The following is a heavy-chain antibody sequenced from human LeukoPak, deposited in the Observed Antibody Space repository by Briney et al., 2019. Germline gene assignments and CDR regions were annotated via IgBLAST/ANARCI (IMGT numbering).Heavy chain of an antibody. J-gene: IGHJ6*04. CDR2: IYYTGST. CDR3: SVGGREVRGVITYYYYALDV. V-gene: IGHV4-61*01. D-gene: IGHD3-10*01. CDR1: GGSVSSGSYY. Sequence: PSETLSLTCTVSGGSVSSGSYYWSWIRQPPGKGLEWIGYIYYTGSTNYNPSLKSRVTISVDTSRNQFSLKLSSVTAADTTVYYCSVGGREVRGVITYYYYALDVWGKGTTVTVSS.